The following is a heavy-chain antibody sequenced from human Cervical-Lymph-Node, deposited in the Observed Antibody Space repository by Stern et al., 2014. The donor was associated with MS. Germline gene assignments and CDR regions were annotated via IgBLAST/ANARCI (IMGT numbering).Heavy chain of an antibody. CDR2: IYPGDSET. CDR3: ARQTTAWASDV. Sequence: MQLVQSGAELIRPGESLKISCKGSGYKFSIYWIAWVRQMPGKGLEWMGIIYPGDSETRYRPSFQGQCTTSAAKSTSPAYLQWSSLNASDTAMYFCARQTTAWASDVWGQGTLVTVSS. V-gene: IGHV5-51*01. J-gene: IGHJ4*02. D-gene: IGHD1-14*01. CDR1: GYKFSIYW.